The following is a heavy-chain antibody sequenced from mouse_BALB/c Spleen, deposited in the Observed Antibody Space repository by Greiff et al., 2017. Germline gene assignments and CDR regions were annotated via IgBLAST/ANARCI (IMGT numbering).Heavy chain of an antibody. D-gene: IGHD1-1*01. CDR2: ISYSGST. CDR3: ARVGYYGSSTWYFDV. Sequence: EVQLVESGPSLVKPSQTLSLTCSVTGDSITSGYWNWIRKFPGNKLEYMGYISYSGSTYYNPSLKSRISITRDTSKNQYYLQLNSVTTEDTATYYCARVGYYGSSTWYFDVWGAGTTVTVSS. CDR1: GDSITSGY. J-gene: IGHJ1*01. V-gene: IGHV3-8*02.